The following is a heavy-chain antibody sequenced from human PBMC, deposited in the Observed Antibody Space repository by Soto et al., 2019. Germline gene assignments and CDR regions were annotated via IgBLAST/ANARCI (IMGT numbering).Heavy chain of an antibody. CDR2: LSDSGGSI. CDR3: AKVSSSWYAGFFDL. J-gene: IGHJ4*02. V-gene: IGHV3-23*01. Sequence: EVQLLESGGGLVQPGGSLRLSCTASGFTFSRHAMTWVRQAPGKGLEWVSGLSDSGGSIYYADSVKGRFTISRDNSXDTLYLQMNTLGAEDTAIYYCAKVSSSWYAGFFDLWGQGTLVTVSS. D-gene: IGHD6-13*01. CDR1: GFTFSRHA.